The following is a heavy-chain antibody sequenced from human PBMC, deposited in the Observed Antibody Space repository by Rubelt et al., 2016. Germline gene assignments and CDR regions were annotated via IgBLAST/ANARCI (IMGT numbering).Heavy chain of an antibody. CDR3: ARDRIQIMRDYYYYYYMDV. J-gene: IGHJ6*03. V-gene: IGHV3-7*04. Sequence: EVQLVESGGGLVQPGGSLTLSCAASGFRFSSYCMTWVRRAPGQGLEWVASIQQDGSEKYYVDSVKGRFIISRANATNSLYLYMNSLRAEDTAVYYCARDRIQIMRDYYYYYYMDVWGKGTTVTVSS. CDR2: IQQDGSEK. D-gene: IGHD5-18*01. CDR1: GFRFSSYC.